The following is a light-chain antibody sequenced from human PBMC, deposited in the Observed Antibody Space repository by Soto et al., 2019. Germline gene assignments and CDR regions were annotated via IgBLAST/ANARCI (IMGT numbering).Light chain of an antibody. CDR1: QTINSD. J-gene: IGKJ2*01. Sequence: DIQMTQTPSLLSASVGDRGTVTCRASQTINSDLNWYQQRPGKAPKLLIYAASRLQSGVPSRFSGSGSGTDFTLTISSLQAEDFATYYCLQTYSIPHSFGQGTKVDI. V-gene: IGKV1-39*01. CDR3: LQTYSIPHS. CDR2: AAS.